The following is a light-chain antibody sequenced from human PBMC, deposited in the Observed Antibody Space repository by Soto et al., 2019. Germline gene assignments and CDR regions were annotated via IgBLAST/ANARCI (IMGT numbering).Light chain of an antibody. Sequence: IQMTQSPSSLSPSVGDKITITCRASQTIAKYLNWYRQKPGKAPQLLIYAASSLQSGVPSRFSGSGSGTDFTLTISSLQPEDSATYYCQQTSSAPKTFGPGTKVDIK. CDR3: QQTSSAPKT. CDR2: AAS. CDR1: QTIAKY. V-gene: IGKV1-39*01. J-gene: IGKJ3*01.